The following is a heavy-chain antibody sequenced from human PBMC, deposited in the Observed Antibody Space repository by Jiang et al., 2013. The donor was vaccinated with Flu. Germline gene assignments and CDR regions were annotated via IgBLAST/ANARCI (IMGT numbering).Heavy chain of an antibody. J-gene: IGHJ2*01. D-gene: IGHD5-18*01. V-gene: IGHV4-39*01. CDR2: IYYSGST. CDR1: GGSISSSSYY. CDR3: ARQEDVDTAMVTSWYFDL. Sequence: CTVSGGSISSSSYYWGWIRQPPGKGLEWIGSIYYSGSTYYNPSLKSRVTISVDTSKNQFSLKLSSVTAADTAVYYCARQEDVDTAMVTSWYFDLWGRGTLVTVSS.